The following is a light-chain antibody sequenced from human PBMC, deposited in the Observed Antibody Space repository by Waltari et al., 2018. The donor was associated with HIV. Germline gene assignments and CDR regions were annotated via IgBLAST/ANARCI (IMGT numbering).Light chain of an antibody. CDR1: QSVTNN. V-gene: IGKV3-15*01. CDR3: QQYNARPPLT. Sequence: DIVMTQSPATLSVSPGERATLSCRASQSVTNNLAWYQQKPGRAPRLLIFSASARASGVPARFSASGSGTEFTLTISSLQPEDSAVYYCQQYNARPPLTFGQGTNLEI. CDR2: SAS. J-gene: IGKJ2*01.